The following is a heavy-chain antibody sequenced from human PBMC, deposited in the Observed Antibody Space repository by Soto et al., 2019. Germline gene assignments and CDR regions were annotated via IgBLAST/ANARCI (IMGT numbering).Heavy chain of an antibody. Sequence: QVQLQESGPGLVKPSQTLSLTCTVSGGSISSGGYYWSWIRQHPGKGLEWIGYIYYSGSTYYNPSLKSRVTISVDTSKNHFSLKLSSVTAADTAVYSCARCDVITNNWFDPWGQGTLVTVSS. CDR1: GGSISSGGYY. CDR2: IYYSGST. J-gene: IGHJ5*02. D-gene: IGHD3-22*01. V-gene: IGHV4-31*03. CDR3: ARCDVITNNWFDP.